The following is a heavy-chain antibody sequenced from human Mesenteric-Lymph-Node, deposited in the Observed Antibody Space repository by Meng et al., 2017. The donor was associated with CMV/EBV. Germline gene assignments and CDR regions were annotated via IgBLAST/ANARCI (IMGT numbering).Heavy chain of an antibody. D-gene: IGHD6-19*01. Sequence: ASVKVSCKASGYTFTDFYMHWVRQATGQGLEWMGWINPNSGGTSYAQKFQGRVTMTRAPSISTAYMDLNSLTSDDTAVYYCARDPLQGGSGWGPGDCGGQG. CDR1: GYTFTDFY. CDR3: ARDPLQGGSGWGPGDC. J-gene: IGHJ4*02. V-gene: IGHV1-2*02. CDR2: INPNSGGT.